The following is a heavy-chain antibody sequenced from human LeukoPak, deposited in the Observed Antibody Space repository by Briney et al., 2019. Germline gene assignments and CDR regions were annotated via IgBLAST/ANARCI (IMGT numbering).Heavy chain of an antibody. Sequence: GGSLRFSCAASGSTFSTYSMNWVRQAPGRGLEWVSYISSSGSTIYYADSVKGRFTISRDNAKNSLYLQMNSLRAEDTAVYYCARSYRLGYCSGGSCYSGYYFDYWGQGTLVTVSS. J-gene: IGHJ4*02. V-gene: IGHV3-48*04. CDR2: ISSSGSTI. D-gene: IGHD2-15*01. CDR3: ARSYRLGYCSGGSCYSGYYFDY. CDR1: GSTFSTYS.